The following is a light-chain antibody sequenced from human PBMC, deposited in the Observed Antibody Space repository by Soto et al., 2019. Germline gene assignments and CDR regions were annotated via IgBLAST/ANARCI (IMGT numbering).Light chain of an antibody. CDR2: DNN. CDR1: NSNIGNNY. CDR3: GTWDSSLSDVV. Sequence: QSVLTQPPSVSAAPGQKVTISCSGSNSNIGNNYVSWYQQLPGTAPKLLNYDNNKRPSGIPDRFSGSKSGTSATLGITGLQTGDEADYYCGTWDSSLSDVVFGGGTKLTVL. V-gene: IGLV1-51*01. J-gene: IGLJ2*01.